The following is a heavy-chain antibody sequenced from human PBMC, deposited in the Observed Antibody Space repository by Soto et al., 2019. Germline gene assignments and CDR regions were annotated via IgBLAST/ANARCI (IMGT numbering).Heavy chain of an antibody. J-gene: IGHJ3*02. D-gene: IGHD3-16*01. CDR3: AKDLGSAGDAFDI. CDR2: ISYDGSNK. V-gene: IGHV3-30*18. CDR1: GFTFSSYG. Sequence: QVQLVESGGGVVQPGRSLRLSCAASGFTFSSYGMHWVRQAPGKGLEWVAVISYDGSNKYYADSVKGRFTISRDNSKNPLYLQMNSQRAEDTAVYYCAKDLGSAGDAFDIWGQGTMVTVSS.